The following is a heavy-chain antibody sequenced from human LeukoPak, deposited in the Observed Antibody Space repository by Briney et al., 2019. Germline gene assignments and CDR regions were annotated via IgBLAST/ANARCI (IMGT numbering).Heavy chain of an antibody. CDR2: INHSGST. V-gene: IGHV4-34*10. D-gene: IGHD5-18*01. Sequence: SETLSLTCAVYGGSFSDYYWSWIRQPPGKGLEWIGEINHSGSTNYNPSLKSRITMSVDTSKNQFSLRLSSVTAADTAVYYCARDEYTYGGRTHPYFFDYWGQGTLVTVSS. CDR1: GGSFSDYY. CDR3: ARDEYTYGGRTHPYFFDY. J-gene: IGHJ4*02.